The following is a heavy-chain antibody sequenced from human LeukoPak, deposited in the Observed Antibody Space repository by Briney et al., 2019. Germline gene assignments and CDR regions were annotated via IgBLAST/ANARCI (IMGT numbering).Heavy chain of an antibody. CDR2: IIPILGIA. J-gene: IGHJ6*03. Sequence: SVRVSCKASGGTFSIYAISWVRQAPGQGLEWMGRIIPILGIANYAQKFQGRVTITTDESTSTAYMELSSLRSEDTAVYHCARGGSSPYYYYYMDVWGKGTTVTVSS. V-gene: IGHV1-69*04. CDR1: GGTFSIYA. D-gene: IGHD3-16*01. CDR3: ARGGSSPYYYYYMDV.